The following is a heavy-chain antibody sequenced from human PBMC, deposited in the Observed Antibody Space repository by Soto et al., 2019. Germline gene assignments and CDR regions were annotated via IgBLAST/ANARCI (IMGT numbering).Heavy chain of an antibody. D-gene: IGHD3-3*01. J-gene: IGHJ4*02. CDR1: EFTFSSYA. V-gene: IGHV3-23*01. CDR2: ISGSGGRI. CDR3: AKNQDYDFWSGLDY. Sequence: PGGSLRLSCAASEFTFSSYAMSWVRQAPGKGLEWVSTISGSGGRITYADSVKGRFAISRDNSKNTLHLQMNSLRDEDTALYYCAKNQDYDFWSGLDYWGQGTQVTVSS.